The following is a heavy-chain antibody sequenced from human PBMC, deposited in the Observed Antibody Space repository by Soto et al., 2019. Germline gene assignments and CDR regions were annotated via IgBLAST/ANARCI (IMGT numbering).Heavy chain of an antibody. Sequence: GGSLRLSCAASGFTFSSYAMHWVRQAPGKGLEWVAVISYDGSNKYYADSVKGRFTISRDNSKNTLYLQMNSLRAEDTAVYYCARDCPNYDFWSGPGYYYYYGMDVWGQGTTVTVSS. CDR3: ARDCPNYDFWSGPGYYYYYGMDV. V-gene: IGHV3-30-3*01. D-gene: IGHD3-3*01. CDR1: GFTFSSYA. J-gene: IGHJ6*02. CDR2: ISYDGSNK.